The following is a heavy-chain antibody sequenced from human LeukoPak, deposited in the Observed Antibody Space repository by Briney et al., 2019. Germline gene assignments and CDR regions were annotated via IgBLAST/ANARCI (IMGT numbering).Heavy chain of an antibody. V-gene: IGHV4-31*03. Sequence: PSETLSLTCTVSGGSISSGGYYWSWIRQHPGKGLEWIGYIYYSGSTYYNPSLKSRVTISVDTSKNQFSLKLSSVTAADTAVYYCARGNSPYYYYCMDVWGKGTTVTVSS. CDR3: ARGNSPYYYYCMDV. CDR1: GGSISSGGYY. D-gene: IGHD2/OR15-2a*01. CDR2: IYYSGST. J-gene: IGHJ6*03.